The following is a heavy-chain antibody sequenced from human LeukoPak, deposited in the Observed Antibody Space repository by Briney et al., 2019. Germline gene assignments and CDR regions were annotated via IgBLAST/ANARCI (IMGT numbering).Heavy chain of an antibody. J-gene: IGHJ4*02. CDR1: DYSISSGYY. CDR2: IYHSRST. Sequence: KTSETLSLTCTVSDYSISSGYYWGWIRQPPGKGLEWIGSIYHSRSTYYNPSLKSRVTISLDTSKNQFSLRLSSVTAADTVVYYCARGLRYFDYWGQGTLVTVSS. V-gene: IGHV4-38-2*02. CDR3: ARGLRYFDY. D-gene: IGHD4-17*01.